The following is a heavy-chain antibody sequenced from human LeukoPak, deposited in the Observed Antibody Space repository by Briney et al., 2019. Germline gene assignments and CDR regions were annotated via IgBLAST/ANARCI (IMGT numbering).Heavy chain of an antibody. CDR1: GYTFSSYA. Sequence: PGRSLRLSCAASGYTFSSYAMHWVRQAPGKGLEWVAVISYDGSNKYYADSVKGRFTISRDNSKNTLYLQMNSLRAEDTAVYYCARGIAAAVAFDYWGQGTLVTVSS. CDR2: ISYDGSNK. V-gene: IGHV3-30-3*01. D-gene: IGHD6-13*01. J-gene: IGHJ4*02. CDR3: ARGIAAAVAFDY.